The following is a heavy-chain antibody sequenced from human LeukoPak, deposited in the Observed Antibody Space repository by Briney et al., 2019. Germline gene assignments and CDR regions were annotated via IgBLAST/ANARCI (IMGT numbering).Heavy chain of an antibody. V-gene: IGHV4-4*02. J-gene: IGHJ5*02. CDR2: IFYTGSP. CDR1: GGSINNYKW. Sequence: SETLSLTCAVSGGSINNYKWWSWIRQSPGKGLEWLGEIFYTGSPNYNPSFKSRITMSVDKSNNQFSLILTSDTVADTAVYYCARPVPSRLGWFDPWGQGTLVTVSS. CDR3: ARPVPSRLGWFDP. D-gene: IGHD1-1*01.